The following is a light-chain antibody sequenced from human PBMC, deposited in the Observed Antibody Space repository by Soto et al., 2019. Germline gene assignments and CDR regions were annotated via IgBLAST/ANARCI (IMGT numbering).Light chain of an antibody. Sequence: DIQMTQSPSSLSASVGDRFTIAFRASQSIGKFLNWYQQKPGKAPTLLIYAASSLQSGVPSRFSGSGSGTDFTLTISSLQSDDFATYYCQQYSSYPTFGQGTKVDI. CDR3: QQYSSYPT. CDR2: AAS. CDR1: QSIGKF. V-gene: IGKV1-39*01. J-gene: IGKJ1*01.